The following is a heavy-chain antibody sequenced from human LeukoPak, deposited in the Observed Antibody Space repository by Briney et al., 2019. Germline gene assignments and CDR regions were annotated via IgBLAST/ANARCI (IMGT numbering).Heavy chain of an antibody. J-gene: IGHJ4*02. V-gene: IGHV3-21*01. CDR3: ARDQYGDYSFDY. D-gene: IGHD4-17*01. Sequence: PGGSLRLSCAASGFTFTSYSMNWVRQAPGKGLEWVSSISGSSSSIYYADSVKGRFTISRDNAKNSLYLQMNSLRAEDTAVYYCARDQYGDYSFDYWGQGTLVTVSS. CDR1: GFTFTSYS. CDR2: ISGSSSSI.